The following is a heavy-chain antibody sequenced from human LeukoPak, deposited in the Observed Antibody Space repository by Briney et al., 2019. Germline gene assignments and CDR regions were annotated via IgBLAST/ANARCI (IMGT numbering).Heavy chain of an antibody. V-gene: IGHV3-30-3*01. CDR1: GFTFSIYA. CDR3: AKLTLPATVVTSDY. CDR2: ISYDGSNK. J-gene: IGHJ4*02. Sequence: GGSLRLSCAASGFTFSIYAMHWVRQAPGKGLEWVAVISYDGSNKYYADSVKGRFTISRDNSKNTLYLQMNSLRAEDTAVYYCAKLTLPATVVTSDYWGQGTLVTVSS. D-gene: IGHD4-23*01.